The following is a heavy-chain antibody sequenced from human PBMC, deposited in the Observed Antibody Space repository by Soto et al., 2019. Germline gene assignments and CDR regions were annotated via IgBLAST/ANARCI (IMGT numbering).Heavy chain of an antibody. D-gene: IGHD6-6*01. Sequence: PSQTLSLTCAVCGGSSTHGAYPWSCIRQPPGKGLEWVGYIYHSGSTYYNQSLKIRVTISVDRSKNQFSLKLSSVTAPDPAAYYCARKEQLGGYFDYWGQGTLVTVSS. CDR1: GGSSTHGAYP. CDR3: ARKEQLGGYFDY. CDR2: IYHSGST. J-gene: IGHJ4*02. V-gene: IGHV4-30-2*01.